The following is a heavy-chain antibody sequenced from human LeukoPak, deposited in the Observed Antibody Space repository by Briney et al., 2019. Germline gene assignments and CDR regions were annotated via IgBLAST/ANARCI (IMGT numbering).Heavy chain of an antibody. CDR1: GGTLSTYS. J-gene: IGHJ6*02. V-gene: IGHV1-69*13. CDR3: ARGLSRWSTPTSSYYYRMDV. Sequence: SVKVSCKASGGTLSTYSISWVRQAPGQGLEWMGGINPIFNTINYAQRFQGRVTLTADESTNAAYMDLSSLRSEDTAVYYCARGLSRWSTPTSSYYYRMDVWGQGTTVAVSS. D-gene: IGHD4-23*01. CDR2: INPIFNTI.